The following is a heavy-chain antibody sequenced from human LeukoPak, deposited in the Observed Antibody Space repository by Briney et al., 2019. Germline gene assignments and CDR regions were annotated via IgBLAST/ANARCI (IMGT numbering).Heavy chain of an antibody. CDR3: ARVGGGTSSWYGLFDY. CDR2: IYYSGNT. V-gene: IGHV4-59*01. Sequence: SETLSLTCTVSGGSISSYYWSWIRQPPGKGLEWIGYIYYSGNTNYNPSLKSRVTISVDTSKNQFSLKLRSVTAADTAVYYCARVGGGTSSWYGLFDYWGQGTLVTVSS. D-gene: IGHD6-13*01. J-gene: IGHJ4*02. CDR1: GGSISSYY.